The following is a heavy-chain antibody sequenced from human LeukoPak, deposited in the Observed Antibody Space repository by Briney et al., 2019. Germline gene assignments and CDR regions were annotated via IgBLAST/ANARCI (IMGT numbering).Heavy chain of an antibody. V-gene: IGHV1-8*01. CDR2: MNPNSGNR. CDR1: GYTFISSD. J-gene: IGHJ5*02. D-gene: IGHD3-10*01. CDR3: ARGLPTRGSSWFET. Sequence: GASVKVSCKASGYTFISSDINWVRQASGQGLEWLGLMNPNSGNRAYAPKFQGRVTMTRDTSTSTAYMELSSLDYDDTAVYYCARGLPTRGSSWFETWGQGTLVTVSS.